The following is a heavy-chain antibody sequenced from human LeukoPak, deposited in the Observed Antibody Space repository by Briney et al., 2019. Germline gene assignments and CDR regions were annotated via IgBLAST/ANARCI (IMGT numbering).Heavy chain of an antibody. Sequence: GGSLRLSCAASGFTFSSYWMSWVRQAPGKGLEWVANIKQDGSEKYYVDSVKGRFTISKDNAKNSLYLQMNSLRAEDTAVYYCARDSSNWDFDYWGQGTLVTVSS. V-gene: IGHV3-7*01. CDR3: ARDSSNWDFDY. CDR1: GFTFSSYW. CDR2: IKQDGSEK. D-gene: IGHD7-27*01. J-gene: IGHJ4*02.